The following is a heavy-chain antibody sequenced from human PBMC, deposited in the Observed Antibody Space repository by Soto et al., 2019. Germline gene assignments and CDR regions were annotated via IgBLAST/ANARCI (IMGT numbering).Heavy chain of an antibody. D-gene: IGHD3-16*01. CDR3: ARDTPYDYVWGPFDP. CDR2: ISYDGSNK. Sequence: LRLSCAASGFTFSSYAMHWVRQAPGKGLEWVAVISYDGSNKYYADSVKGRFTISRDNSKNTLYLQMNSLRAEDTAVYYCARDTPYDYVWGPFDPWGQGTLVTVYS. J-gene: IGHJ5*02. V-gene: IGHV3-30-3*01. CDR1: GFTFSSYA.